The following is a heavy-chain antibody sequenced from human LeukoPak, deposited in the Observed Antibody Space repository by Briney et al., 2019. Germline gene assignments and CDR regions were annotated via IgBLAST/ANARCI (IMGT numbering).Heavy chain of an antibody. J-gene: IGHJ5*02. CDR2: IRPNDGTT. CDR1: GFTFSNYG. CDR3: VRGQTNLDNWFDP. D-gene: IGHD2-8*01. Sequence: GGSQRLSCEASGFTFSNYGMNWVRQAPGKGLEWVSYIRPNDGTTHYADSVKGRFTISRDNAKNSLSLQMTSLRVDDSAVYYCVRGQTNLDNWFDPWGQGTLVIVSS. V-gene: IGHV3-48*01.